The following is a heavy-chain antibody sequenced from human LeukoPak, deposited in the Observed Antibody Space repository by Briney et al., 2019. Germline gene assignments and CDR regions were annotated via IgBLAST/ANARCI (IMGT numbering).Heavy chain of an antibody. J-gene: IGHJ6*03. CDR1: GFTFSAYG. Sequence: GGSLRLSCAASGFTFSAYGMHWVRQAPGKGLEWVAVIAYDGSNKHYADSVKGRFTISRDNSKNTLYLQMNSLRAEDTAVYYCAKEARIQLWEYYMDVWGKGTTVTISS. CDR2: IAYDGSNK. D-gene: IGHD5-18*01. V-gene: IGHV3-30*18. CDR3: AKEARIQLWEYYMDV.